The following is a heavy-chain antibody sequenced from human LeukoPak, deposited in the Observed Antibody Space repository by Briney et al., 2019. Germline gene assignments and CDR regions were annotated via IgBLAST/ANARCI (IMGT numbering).Heavy chain of an antibody. Sequence: GGSLRLSXAASGSTFSSYWMSWVRQAPGKGLEWVANIKQDGSEKYYVDSVKGRFTISRDNAKNSLYLQMNSLRAEDTAVYYCAREWAVPAASGLDVWGKGTTVTVSS. CDR3: AREWAVPAASGLDV. J-gene: IGHJ6*04. V-gene: IGHV3-7*01. CDR2: IKQDGSEK. D-gene: IGHD2-2*01. CDR1: GSTFSSYW.